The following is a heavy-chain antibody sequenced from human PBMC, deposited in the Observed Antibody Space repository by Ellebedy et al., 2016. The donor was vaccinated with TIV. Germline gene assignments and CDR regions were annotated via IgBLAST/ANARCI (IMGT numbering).Heavy chain of an antibody. D-gene: IGHD3-22*01. Sequence: GGSLRLSCAASGFTFSNYWMQWVRQAPGEGLMWVSHITSDGSTTTYADSVKGRFTISSDNAKNTLYLQMNSLKTEDMGLYYCAKSDNSGYYIDHWGQGVLVTVSS. CDR2: ITSDGSTT. J-gene: IGHJ4*02. V-gene: IGHV3-74*01. CDR3: AKSDNSGYYIDH. CDR1: GFTFSNYW.